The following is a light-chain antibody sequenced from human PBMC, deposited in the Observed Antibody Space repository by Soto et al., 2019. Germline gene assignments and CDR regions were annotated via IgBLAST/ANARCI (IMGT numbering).Light chain of an antibody. CDR2: AVS. CDR1: QNIYTY. V-gene: IGKV1-39*01. CDR3: QHSYITPPG. J-gene: IGKJ5*01. Sequence: DIQMTQSPSSLSASLGDRVSITCRASQNIYTYLNWYQQKQGKATKLLIYAVSSLQSGVPSSFSGGGSGTDFTLTISSLQPEDSATYYCQHSYITPPGFGQGTRLEIE.